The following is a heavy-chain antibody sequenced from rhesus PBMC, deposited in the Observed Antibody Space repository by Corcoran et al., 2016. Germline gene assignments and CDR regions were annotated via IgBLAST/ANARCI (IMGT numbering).Heavy chain of an antibody. CDR1: GYTFTDYY. CDR2: VDPEDGAT. CDR3: ATLLPGYSGSQIDY. Sequence: EVQLVQAGAEVKKPGASVKISCKASGYTFTDYYLHWVRQAPGNGLEWKGLVDPEDGATKHAPQFQDRGTITADTSTYTAYMELSSLGSEDTAVYYCATLLPGYSGSQIDYWGQGVLVTVSS. D-gene: IGHD6-25*01. V-gene: IGHV1-111*02. J-gene: IGHJ4*01.